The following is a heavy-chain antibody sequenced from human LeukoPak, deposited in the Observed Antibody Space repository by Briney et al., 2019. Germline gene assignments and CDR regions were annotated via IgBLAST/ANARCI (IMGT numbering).Heavy chain of an antibody. D-gene: IGHD2-15*01. V-gene: IGHV1-8*03. J-gene: IGHJ5*02. CDR3: ARGLSDGGRFIRFDP. CDR1: GYTFTSYD. Sequence: ASVKVSCKASGYTFTSYDINWVRQATGQGLEWMGRMNPNSGNTGYAQKFQGRVTITRNTSIGTAYMELSSLRSEDTAVYYCARGLSDGGRFIRFDPWGQGTLVTVSS. CDR2: MNPNSGNT.